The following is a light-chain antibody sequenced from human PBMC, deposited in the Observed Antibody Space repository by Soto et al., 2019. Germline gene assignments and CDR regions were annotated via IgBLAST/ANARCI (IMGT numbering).Light chain of an antibody. J-gene: IGKJ1*01. CDR2: DAS. CDR1: QSISSW. V-gene: IGKV1-5*01. CDR3: KQYNSYIWK. Sequence: DIHMTHSPSTLSASVGYRCTITFRASQSISSWLSWYQQKPGKAPNLLIYDASSLESGVPSRFSGSGSGTEFTLKITSLQPDDFETYYCKQYNSYIWKFGQGTXVEIK.